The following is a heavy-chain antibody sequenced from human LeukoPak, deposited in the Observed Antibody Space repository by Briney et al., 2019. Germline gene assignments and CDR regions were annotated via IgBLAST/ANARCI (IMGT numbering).Heavy chain of an antibody. CDR1: GYTFTSYG. D-gene: IGHD2-21*02. J-gene: IGHJ4*02. V-gene: IGHV1-18*01. CDR2: ISANNGNT. CDR3: ARVCGGDCYSDFDY. Sequence: GASVTVSCKASGYTFTSYGISWVRQAPGQGLEWMGWISANNGNTNYAQKLQGRVTMTTDTSTSTACMELRSLRSDDTAVYYCARVCGGDCYSDFDYWGQGTLVTVSS.